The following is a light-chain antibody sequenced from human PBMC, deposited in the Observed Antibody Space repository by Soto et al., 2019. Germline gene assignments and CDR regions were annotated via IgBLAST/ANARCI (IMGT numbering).Light chain of an antibody. CDR1: QSVSSS. CDR3: QQRSNWA. V-gene: IGKV3-11*01. Sequence: EIVLTQSPATLSLSPGERATLSCRASQSVSSSLAWYQQKPGQAPRLLIYDASNRATGIPARFSGSGSGTDFTLTISGLEPEDFAVYYCQQRSNWAFGQGTKLEIK. CDR2: DAS. J-gene: IGKJ2*01.